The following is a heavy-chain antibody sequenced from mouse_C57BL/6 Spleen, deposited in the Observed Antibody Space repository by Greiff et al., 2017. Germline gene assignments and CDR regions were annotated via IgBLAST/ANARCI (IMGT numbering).Heavy chain of an antibody. CDR1: GYTFTDYE. Sequence: QVTLKESGAELVRPGASVTLSCKASGYTFTDYEMHWVKQTPVHGLEWIGAIDPETGGTAYNQKFKGKAILTADKSSSTAYMELRSLTSEDSAVYYCTRRGGLRLYYAMDYWGQGTSVTVSS. CDR2: IDPETGGT. V-gene: IGHV1-15*01. D-gene: IGHD2-4*01. J-gene: IGHJ4*01. CDR3: TRRGGLRLYYAMDY.